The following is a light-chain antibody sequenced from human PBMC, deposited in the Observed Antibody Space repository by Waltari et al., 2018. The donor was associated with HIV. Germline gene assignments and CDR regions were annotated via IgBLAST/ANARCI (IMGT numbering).Light chain of an antibody. Sequence: SVLTQPPPLSGAPGQRVPIPCTRTIPILAAGYDLHWYQQLPGPAPNLLVYGQTNRPSGVPDRFSGSKSGTSASLAITGLQAEDEADYYCQSYDGSLGGYVFGTGTAVTVL. CDR2: GQT. CDR1: IPILAAGYD. CDR3: QSYDGSLGGYV. V-gene: IGLV1-40*01. J-gene: IGLJ1*01.